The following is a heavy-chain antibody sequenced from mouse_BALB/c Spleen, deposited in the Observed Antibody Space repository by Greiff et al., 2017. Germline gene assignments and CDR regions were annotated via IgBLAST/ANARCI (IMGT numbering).Heavy chain of an antibody. D-gene: IGHD2-14*01. CDR1: GYTFTDYY. J-gene: IGHJ2*01. V-gene: IGHV1-19*01. Sequence: VQLQQSGPELVKPGASVKMSCKASGYTFTDYYMDWVKQSPGESLEWIGRVNPYNGGTSYNQKFKGKATLTVDKSSSTAYMELNSLTSEDSAVYYCARNDYRYYFDYWGQGTTLTVSS. CDR2: VNPYNGGT. CDR3: ARNDYRYYFDY.